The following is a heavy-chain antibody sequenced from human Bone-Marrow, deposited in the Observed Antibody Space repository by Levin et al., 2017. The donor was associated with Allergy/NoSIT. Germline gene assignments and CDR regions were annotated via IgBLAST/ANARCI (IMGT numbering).Heavy chain of an antibody. CDR2: IKSDGSIT. CDR3: TRELTYGEYFDF. V-gene: IGHV3-74*01. D-gene: IGHD3-10*01. Sequence: GGSLRLSCAASGFIFSSYWMHWVRQAPGKGLVWVSSIKSDGSITSYADLVKGRFTISRDNAKNTVFLQMSSLSAEDTAMYYCTRELTYGEYFDFWGQGTLVTVSS. CDR1: GFIFSSYW. J-gene: IGHJ4*02.